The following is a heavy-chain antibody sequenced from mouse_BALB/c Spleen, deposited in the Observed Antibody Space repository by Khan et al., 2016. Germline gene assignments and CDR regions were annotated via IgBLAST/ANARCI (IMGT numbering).Heavy chain of an antibody. Sequence: EVQLQESGPSLVKPSQTLSLTCSVTGDSINSNYWNWIRKFPGNKLEYMGYISYSGSTYYNPSLKSRLSITRDTSKNQYYLQLNSVTTEDTATYYCARYGRDAMDYWGQGTSVTVSS. CDR1: GDSINSNY. CDR3: ARYGRDAMDY. CDR2: ISYSGST. V-gene: IGHV3-8*02. D-gene: IGHD1-1*01. J-gene: IGHJ4*01.